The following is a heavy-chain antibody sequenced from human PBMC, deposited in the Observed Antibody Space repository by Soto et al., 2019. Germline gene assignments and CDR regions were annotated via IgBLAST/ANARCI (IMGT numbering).Heavy chain of an antibody. CDR1: GGSFSGYY. D-gene: IGHD4-17*01. Sequence: LSPSETLSLTCAVYGGSFSGYYWSWIRQPPGKGLEWIGEINHSGSTNYNPSLKSRVTISVDTSKNQFSLKLSSVTAADTAVYYCARRDSTTAVTASGAFDIWGQGTMVTVSS. CDR2: INHSGST. V-gene: IGHV4-34*01. CDR3: ARRDSTTAVTASGAFDI. J-gene: IGHJ3*02.